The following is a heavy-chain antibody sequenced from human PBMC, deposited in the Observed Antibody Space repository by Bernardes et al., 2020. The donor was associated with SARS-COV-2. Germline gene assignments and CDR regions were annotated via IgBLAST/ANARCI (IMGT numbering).Heavy chain of an antibody. J-gene: IGHJ6*02. CDR2: ISAYNGNT. Sequence: ASVKVSCKASGYTFTSYGISWVRQAPGQGLEWMGWISAYNGNTNYAQKLQGRVTMTTDTSTSTAYMELRSLRSDDTAVYYCARGPYSNYAGGYYYYGMDVWGQGTTVTVSS. D-gene: IGHD4-4*01. CDR1: GYTFTSYG. V-gene: IGHV1-18*01. CDR3: ARGPYSNYAGGYYYYGMDV.